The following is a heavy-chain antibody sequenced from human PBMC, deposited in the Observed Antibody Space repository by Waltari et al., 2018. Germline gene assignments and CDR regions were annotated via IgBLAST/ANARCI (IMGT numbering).Heavy chain of an antibody. CDR2: IYTSGRT. CDR1: GGSISSGRYY. D-gene: IGHD3-10*01. CDR3: ARGLLWFGELKNFDY. Sequence: QVQLQESGPGLVKPSQTLSLTCTVFGGSISSGRYYWSWIRQPAGKGLEWIGHIYTSGRTNYNPTLKSRVAISIDTSKNQFSLKLSSVTAADTAVYYCARGLLWFGELKNFDYWGQGTLVTVSS. V-gene: IGHV4-61*02. J-gene: IGHJ4*02.